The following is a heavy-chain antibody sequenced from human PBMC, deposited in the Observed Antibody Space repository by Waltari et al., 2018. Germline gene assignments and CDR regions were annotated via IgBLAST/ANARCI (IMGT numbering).Heavy chain of an antibody. D-gene: IGHD2-15*01. CDR1: GFTFSSYE. CDR3: TRDMDCSGGSCYLGFDF. V-gene: IGHV3-49*04. Sequence: EVQLVESGGGLVQPGGSLRLSCAASGFTFSSYELNWVRQAPGKGLEWVGFIRSKAYGGTTKYAASVKGRFTISRDDSKTIAYLQMNSLKTEDTAVYYCTRDMDCSGGSCYLGFDFWGQGTLVTVSS. CDR2: IRSKAYGGTT. J-gene: IGHJ4*02.